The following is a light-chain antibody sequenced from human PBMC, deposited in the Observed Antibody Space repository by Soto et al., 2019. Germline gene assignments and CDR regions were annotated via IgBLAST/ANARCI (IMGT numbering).Light chain of an antibody. CDR3: SSYTGSSTPYV. J-gene: IGLJ1*01. CDR2: DVT. Sequence: QSVLTQPASVSGSPGQSITISCTGTSSDIGSYNYVSWYQQHPGKAPKLMIYDVTNRPSGVSNRFSGSKSGYTASLTISGLQAEDEADYYCSSYTGSSTPYVFGAGTKVTVL. V-gene: IGLV2-14*01. CDR1: SSDIGSYNY.